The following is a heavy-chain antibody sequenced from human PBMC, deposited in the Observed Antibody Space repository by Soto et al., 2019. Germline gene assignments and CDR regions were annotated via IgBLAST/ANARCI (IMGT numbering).Heavy chain of an antibody. Sequence: GGSLRLSCAASGFTFSSYSMNWVRQAPGKGLEWVSYISSSSSTIYYADSVKGRFTISRDNAKNSLYLQMNSLRAEDTAVYYCARDEVLLWFGELSGSYFDYWGQGTLVTVSS. CDR3: ARDEVLLWFGELSGSYFDY. CDR2: ISSSSSTI. V-gene: IGHV3-48*01. J-gene: IGHJ4*02. CDR1: GFTFSSYS. D-gene: IGHD3-10*01.